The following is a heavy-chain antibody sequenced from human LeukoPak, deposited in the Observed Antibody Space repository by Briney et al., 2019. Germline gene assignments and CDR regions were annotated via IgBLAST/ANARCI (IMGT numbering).Heavy chain of an antibody. V-gene: IGHV3-48*04. CDR2: ISSSSSTI. CDR3: ARGPLLLWFGELSH. Sequence: GGSLRLSCAASGFTFSSYSMNWVRQAPGKGLEWVSYISSSSSTIYYADSVKGRFTISRDNAKNSLYLQMNSLRAEDTAVYYCARGPLLLWFGELSHWGQGTLVTVSS. CDR1: GFTFSSYS. D-gene: IGHD3-10*01. J-gene: IGHJ4*02.